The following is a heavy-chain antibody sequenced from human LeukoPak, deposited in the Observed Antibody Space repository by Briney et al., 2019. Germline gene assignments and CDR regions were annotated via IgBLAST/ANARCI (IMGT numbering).Heavy chain of an antibody. Sequence: GGSLRLSRAVVGLTFNSSSTNWVRQAPGKGLEGVSYISSSSSIIHYTDSVKGRFTISRDNAKNSLYLQMNSLRDEDTAVYYFARNTGHHDAFDIWGQGTMVTVSS. CDR1: GLTFNSSS. V-gene: IGHV3-48*02. D-gene: IGHD2-8*02. CDR3: ARNTGHHDAFDI. J-gene: IGHJ3*02. CDR2: ISSSSSII.